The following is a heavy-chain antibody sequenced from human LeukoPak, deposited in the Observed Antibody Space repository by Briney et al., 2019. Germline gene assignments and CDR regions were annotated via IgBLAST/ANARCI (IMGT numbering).Heavy chain of an antibody. D-gene: IGHD3-10*01. V-gene: IGHV4-59*08. Sequence: PSETLSLTCTVSGGSISSYYWSWIRQPPGKGLEWIGYIYYSGSTYYNPSLKSRVTISVDTSKNQFSLKLSSVTAADTAVYYCARGLAGFDYWGQGTLVTVSS. CDR2: IYYSGST. CDR3: ARGLAGFDY. CDR1: GGSISSYY. J-gene: IGHJ4*02.